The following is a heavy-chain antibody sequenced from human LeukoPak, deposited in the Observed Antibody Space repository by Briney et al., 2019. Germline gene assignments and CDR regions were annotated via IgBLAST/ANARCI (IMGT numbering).Heavy chain of an antibody. Sequence: PGRSLTLSCAASGFTFSSFGMHWVRQAPGKGLEWVAVIWYDASDRYYADSVKGRFTISRDNSKNTLFLQMNSLRAEDTAVYYCATGEQWLAFDYWGQGTLVTVSS. J-gene: IGHJ4*02. CDR2: IWYDASDR. V-gene: IGHV3-33*01. CDR3: ATGEQWLAFDY. CDR1: GFTFSSFG. D-gene: IGHD6-19*01.